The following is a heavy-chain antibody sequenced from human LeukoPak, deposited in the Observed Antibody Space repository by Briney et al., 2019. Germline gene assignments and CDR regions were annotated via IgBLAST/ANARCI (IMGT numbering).Heavy chain of an antibody. CDR2: IYYSGST. D-gene: IGHD4-17*01. J-gene: IGHJ4*02. Sequence: SETLSLTCTVSGGSISSSSYYWGWIRQPPGKGLEWIGSIYYSGSTYYNPSLKSRVTISVDTSKNQFSLNLTSVTAADTAVYYLAPLPAAGYGYFEEWGQGALVTVSS. V-gene: IGHV4-39*07. CDR3: APLPAAGYGYFEE. CDR1: GGSISSSSYY.